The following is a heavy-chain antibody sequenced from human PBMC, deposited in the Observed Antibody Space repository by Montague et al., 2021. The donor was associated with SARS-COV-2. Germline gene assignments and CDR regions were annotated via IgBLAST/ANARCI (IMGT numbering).Heavy chain of an antibody. CDR2: ISYHGNT. J-gene: IGHJ4*02. V-gene: IGHV4-39*01. D-gene: IGHD3-22*01. CDR3: AGRLDYWDSSGQRRHFDY. Sequence: SETLSLTCTVSGDSISSSSYDWGWIRRPPGKGLEWIGHISYHGNTNYXPSLKSRVTISIDTSRNQFSLKVSSVTATDTAIYYCAGRLDYWDSSGQRRHFDYWGQGTLVTVSS. CDR1: GDSISSSSYD.